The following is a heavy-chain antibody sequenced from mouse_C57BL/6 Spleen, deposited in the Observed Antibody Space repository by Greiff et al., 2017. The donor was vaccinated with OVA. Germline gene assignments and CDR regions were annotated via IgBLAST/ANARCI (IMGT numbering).Heavy chain of an antibody. V-gene: IGHV5-6*01. CDR1: GFTFSSYG. CDR2: ISSGGSYT. Sequence: EVHLVESGGDLVKPGGSLKLSCAASGFTFSSYGMSWVRQTPDKRLEWVATISSGGSYTYYPDSVKGRFTISRDNAKNTLYLQMSSLKSEDTAMYYCARDHGSSYYFDYWGQGTTLTVSS. J-gene: IGHJ2*01. CDR3: ARDHGSSYYFDY. D-gene: IGHD1-1*01.